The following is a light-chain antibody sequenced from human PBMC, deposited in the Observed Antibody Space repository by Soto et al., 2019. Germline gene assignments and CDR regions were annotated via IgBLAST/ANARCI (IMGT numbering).Light chain of an antibody. Sequence: QLVLTQPPSVSGAPGRRVTISCTGSSSNIGAGYDVHWYQQLPGTAPKLLIYDNTNRPSGVPDRFSGTKSGTSASLAITGLQAEDEADYYCQSYDSRVSGSLFGGGTQLTVL. V-gene: IGLV1-40*01. CDR3: QSYDSRVSGSL. J-gene: IGLJ2*01. CDR2: DNT. CDR1: SSNIGAGYD.